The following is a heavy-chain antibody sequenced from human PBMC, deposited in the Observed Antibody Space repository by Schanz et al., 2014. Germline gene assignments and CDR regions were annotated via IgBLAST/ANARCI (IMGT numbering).Heavy chain of an antibody. D-gene: IGHD1-26*01. Sequence: EVQLVESGGGLIQPGGSLRLSCAVSGFTVNTNYMSWVRQAPGKGLEWVSSIRGSGGSTYYADSVKGRFTISRDNSKNTLYLQMNSLRAEDTAVYYCAKYVLSKWELLALAYWGQGTLVTVSS. J-gene: IGHJ4*02. CDR2: IRGSGGST. CDR1: GFTVNTNY. CDR3: AKYVLSKWELLALAY. V-gene: IGHV3-23*04.